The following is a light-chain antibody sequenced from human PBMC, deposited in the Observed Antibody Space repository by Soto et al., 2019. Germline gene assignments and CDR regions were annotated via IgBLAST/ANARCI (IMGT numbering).Light chain of an antibody. CDR2: GAS. CDR1: QNIDIY. Sequence: DIQMNQSPSSLSASVGDRVTITCRASQNIDIYLHWYQQKPGTAPKLLIYGASSLQSGVPSRFSGSGSGTDFTLTIRSLQPEDFATYYCQQTSNTPQTFGGGTKVDIK. V-gene: IGKV1-39*01. CDR3: QQTSNTPQT. J-gene: IGKJ4*01.